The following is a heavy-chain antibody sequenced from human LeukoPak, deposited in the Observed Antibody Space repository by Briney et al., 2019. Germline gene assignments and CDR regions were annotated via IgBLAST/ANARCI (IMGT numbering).Heavy chain of an antibody. CDR3: AVDSSYYYYGMDV. V-gene: IGHV4-34*01. J-gene: IGHJ6*02. Sequence: SETLSLTCAVYGGSFSGYYWSWIRQPPGKGLEWIGEINHSGSPNYNPSLKSRVTISIDTSKNQFSLKLSPVTAADTAVYYCAVDSSYYYYGMDVWGQGTTVTVSS. D-gene: IGHD5-24*01. CDR1: GGSFSGYY. CDR2: INHSGSP.